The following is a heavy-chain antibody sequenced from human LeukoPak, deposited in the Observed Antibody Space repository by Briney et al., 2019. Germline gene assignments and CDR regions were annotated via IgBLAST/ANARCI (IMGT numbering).Heavy chain of an antibody. CDR2: IHSGGTI. D-gene: IGHD6-19*01. Sequence: GGSLRLSCAASGFTVSSNYMSWVRQAPGKGLEWVSVIHSGGTIYYADSVKGRFTISRDNSKDKLYLQMNSLRADDTAVYYCARDLIGGWPFDYWGQGTLVTVSS. CDR3: ARDLIGGWPFDY. V-gene: IGHV3-66*01. J-gene: IGHJ4*02. CDR1: GFTVSSNY.